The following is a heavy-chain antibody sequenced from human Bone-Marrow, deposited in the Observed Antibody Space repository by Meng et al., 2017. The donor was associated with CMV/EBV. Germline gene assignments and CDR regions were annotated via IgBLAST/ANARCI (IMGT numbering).Heavy chain of an antibody. Sequence: ASVKVSCKASGYTFTGYYMHWVRQAPGQGLEWMGWINPNSGGTSYAQKFQGRVTMTRDTSTSTVYMELSSLRSEDTAVYYCARDRGGYSGTYLYAFDIWGQGTMVTVSS. CDR3: ARDRGGYSGTYLYAFDI. CDR2: INPNSGGT. D-gene: IGHD1-26*01. V-gene: IGHV1-2*02. J-gene: IGHJ3*02. CDR1: GYTFTGYY.